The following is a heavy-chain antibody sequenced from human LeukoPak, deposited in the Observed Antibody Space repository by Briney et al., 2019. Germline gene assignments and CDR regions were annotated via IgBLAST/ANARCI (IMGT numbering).Heavy chain of an antibody. CDR3: ASEERRYCSSTSCGRWFDP. J-gene: IGHJ5*02. Sequence: ASVKVSCKASGYTFTDYYIHWVRQAPGQGLEWMGWVNPNSGDTDYAQKFQDRVIMTRDTSISTAYMELSRLRSDDTAVYYCASEERRYCSSTSCGRWFDPWGQGTLVTVSS. D-gene: IGHD2-2*01. V-gene: IGHV1-2*02. CDR1: GYTFTDYY. CDR2: VNPNSGDT.